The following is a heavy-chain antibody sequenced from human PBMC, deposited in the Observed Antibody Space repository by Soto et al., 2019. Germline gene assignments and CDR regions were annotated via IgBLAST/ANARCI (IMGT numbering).Heavy chain of an antibody. CDR2: ISGSGGST. J-gene: IGHJ5*02. D-gene: IGHD3-3*01. V-gene: IGHV3-23*01. Sequence: LRLSCAASGFTFSSYAMSWVRQAPGEGLEWVSAISGSGGSTYYADSVKGRFTISRDNSKNTLYLQMNSLRAEDTAVYYCAKDPGYDFWSGYSDRWFDPWGQGTLVTVSS. CDR3: AKDPGYDFWSGYSDRWFDP. CDR1: GFTFSSYA.